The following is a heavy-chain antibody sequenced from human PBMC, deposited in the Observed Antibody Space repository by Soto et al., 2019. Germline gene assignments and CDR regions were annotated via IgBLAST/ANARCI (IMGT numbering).Heavy chain of an antibody. CDR1: GFTFRSYA. D-gene: IGHD4-17*01. CDR2: IWYDGSNQ. Sequence: QGQLVESGGGMVQPGTSLRLSCAASGFTFRSYAMHWVRQAPGKGLEWVASIWYDGSNQHYAHSVRGRFTISRDNSKNPLVLQMRCMRVEDTAVYYCARDQDGPGSSSFDPWGQGPLVTVSS. J-gene: IGHJ5*02. CDR3: ARDQDGPGSSSFDP. V-gene: IGHV3-33*01.